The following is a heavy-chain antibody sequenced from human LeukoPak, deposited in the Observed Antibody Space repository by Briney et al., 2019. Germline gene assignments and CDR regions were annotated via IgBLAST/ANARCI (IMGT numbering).Heavy chain of an antibody. CDR3: GRAITIFDYYYMDV. J-gene: IGHJ6*03. Sequence: ASVKVSCKASGDTFTTYDINWVRQAPGQGLEWMGWMNPKSGNTVYAQKFQGRVIMTRDTSKSTAYMELSSLRSEDTAVYYCGRAITIFDYYYMDVWGKGSTVTVS. CDR1: GDTFTTYD. V-gene: IGHV1-8*01. D-gene: IGHD3-3*01. CDR2: MNPKSGNT.